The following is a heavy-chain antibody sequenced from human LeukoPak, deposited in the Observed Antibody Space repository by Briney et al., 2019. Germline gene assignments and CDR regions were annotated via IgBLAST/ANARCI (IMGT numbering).Heavy chain of an antibody. CDR1: GYTFITYD. D-gene: IGHD3-10*01. J-gene: IGHJ5*02. CDR2: MNPNSGNT. CDR3: AKPPAMVRGVGEFDP. V-gene: IGHV1-8*03. Sequence: ASVKVSCKASGYTFITYDINWVRQATGQGLEWMGWMNPNSGNTGYAQKFQGRVTSTSNTSISTAYMELSSLRSEDTAVYYCAKPPAMVRGVGEFDPWGQGTLVTVSS.